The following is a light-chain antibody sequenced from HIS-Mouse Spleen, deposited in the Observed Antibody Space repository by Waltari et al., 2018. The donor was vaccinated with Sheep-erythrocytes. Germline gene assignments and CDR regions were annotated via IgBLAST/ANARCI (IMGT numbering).Light chain of an antibody. CDR1: SSDVGSYNL. CDR3: SSYTSSSTL. J-gene: IGLJ3*02. CDR2: EGS. Sequence: QSALTQPASVSGSPGQSITISCTGTSSDVGSYNLVSWYQQHPGKAPKLMLYEGSKRPSGVSNRFSGSKSGNTASLTISGLQAEDEADYYCSSYTSSSTLFGGGTKLTVL. V-gene: IGLV2-14*02.